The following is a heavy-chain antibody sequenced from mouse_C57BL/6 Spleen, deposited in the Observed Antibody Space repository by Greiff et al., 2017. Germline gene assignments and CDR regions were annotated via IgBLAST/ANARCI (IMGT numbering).Heavy chain of an antibody. D-gene: IGHD1-1*01. CDR1: GYTFTSYW. CDR3: ARSGYGSSYSYFDY. V-gene: IGHV1-72*01. Sequence: QVQLQQSGAELVKPGASVKLSCKASGYTFTSYWMHWVKQRPGRGLEWIGRIDPNSGGTKYNEKFKSKATLTVDKPSRTAYMQLSCLASEYAAVYYCARSGYGSSYSYFDYWGQGTTLTVSA. CDR2: IDPNSGGT. J-gene: IGHJ2*01.